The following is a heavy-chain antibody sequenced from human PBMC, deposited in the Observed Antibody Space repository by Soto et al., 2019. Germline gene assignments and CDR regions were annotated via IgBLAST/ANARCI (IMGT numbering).Heavy chain of an antibody. Sequence: EVQLVESGGGLVQPGRSLRLSCAASGFTFDDYAMHWVRHAPGKGLALVSAISWNSGSIGYADSVKGRFTISRDNAKNSLYLQMNSLRAEDTALYYCAKDHSSSWFNWFDPWGQGTLVTVSS. CDR3: AKDHSSSWFNWFDP. CDR1: GFTFDDYA. D-gene: IGHD6-13*01. J-gene: IGHJ5*02. V-gene: IGHV3-9*01. CDR2: ISWNSGSI.